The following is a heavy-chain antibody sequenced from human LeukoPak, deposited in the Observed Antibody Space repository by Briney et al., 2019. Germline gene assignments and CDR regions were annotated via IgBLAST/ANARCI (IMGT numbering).Heavy chain of an antibody. D-gene: IGHD6-19*01. CDR2: INPNSGGT. V-gene: IGHV1-2*02. CDR3: ARGAAKYSSGWFFSGEFDY. Sequence: ASVKVSFKASGYTFTGYYMHWVRQAPGQGLEWMGWINPNSGGTNYAQKVQGRVTMTSDTSISTAYMELSRLRSDDTAVYYCARGAAKYSSGWFFSGEFDYWGQGTLVTVSS. CDR1: GYTFTGYY. J-gene: IGHJ4*02.